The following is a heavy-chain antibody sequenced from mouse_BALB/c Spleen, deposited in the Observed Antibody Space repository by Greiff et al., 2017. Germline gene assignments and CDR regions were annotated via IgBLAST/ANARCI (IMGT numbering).Heavy chain of an antibody. CDR2: INPGSGGT. Sequence: QVHVKQSGAELVRPGTSVKVSCKASGYAFTNYLIEWVKQRPGQGLEWIGVINPGSGGTNYNEKFKGKATLTADKSSSTAYMQLSSLTSDDSAVYFCARENYYGSSSYWYFDVWGAGTTVTVSS. CDR1: GYAFTNYL. D-gene: IGHD1-1*01. J-gene: IGHJ1*01. V-gene: IGHV1-54*01. CDR3: ARENYYGSSSYWYFDV.